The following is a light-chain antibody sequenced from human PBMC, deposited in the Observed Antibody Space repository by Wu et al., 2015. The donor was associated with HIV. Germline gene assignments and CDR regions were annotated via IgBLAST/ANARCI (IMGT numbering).Light chain of an antibody. Sequence: EIVLTQSPATLSLSPGERATLSCRASQNIYTYLGWYQQKPGQAPRLLIYDASSRATGIPARFSGSGSGTDFTLTISSLEPEDFAVYYCQQRSDWPPFTFGPGTKVDFK. CDR2: DAS. CDR1: QNIYTY. V-gene: IGKV3-11*01. J-gene: IGKJ3*01. CDR3: QQRSDWPPFT.